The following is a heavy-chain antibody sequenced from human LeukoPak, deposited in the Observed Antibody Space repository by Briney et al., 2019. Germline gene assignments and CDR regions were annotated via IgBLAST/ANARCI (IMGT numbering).Heavy chain of an antibody. CDR1: GFTFSSYG. Sequence: TGGSLRLSCAASGFTFSSYGMHWVRQAPGKGLEWVAVIWYDGSNKYYADSVKGRFTISRDNSKNTLYLQMNSLRAEDTAVYYCAKIWYYYGSGSPDKDYWGQGTLVTVSS. CDR2: IWYDGSNK. D-gene: IGHD3-10*01. J-gene: IGHJ4*02. CDR3: AKIWYYYGSGSPDKDY. V-gene: IGHV3-33*06.